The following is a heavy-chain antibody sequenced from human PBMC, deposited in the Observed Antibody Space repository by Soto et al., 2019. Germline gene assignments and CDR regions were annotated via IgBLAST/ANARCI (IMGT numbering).Heavy chain of an antibody. Sequence: SETLSLTCAVYGGSFSGYYWSWIRQPPGKGLEWIGEINHSGSTNYNPSLKSRVTISVDTSKNQFSLKLSSVTAADTAVYYCAREIWGYSSSWYLDYWGQGTLVTVSS. D-gene: IGHD6-13*01. V-gene: IGHV4-34*01. J-gene: IGHJ4*02. CDR3: AREIWGYSSSWYLDY. CDR2: INHSGST. CDR1: GGSFSGYY.